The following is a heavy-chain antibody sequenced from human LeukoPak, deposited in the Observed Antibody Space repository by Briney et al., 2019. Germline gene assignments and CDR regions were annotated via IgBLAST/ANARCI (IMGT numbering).Heavy chain of an antibody. Sequence: PGGSLRLSCAASGFTFSSYAMSWVRQAPGKGLEWVSAISGSGGSTYYADSVKGRFTISRDNSKNTLYLQMNSLRAEDTAVYYCARAITMIVVVTGFDYWGQGTLVTVS. CDR1: GFTFSSYA. CDR2: ISGSGGST. J-gene: IGHJ4*02. D-gene: IGHD3-22*01. CDR3: ARAITMIVVVTGFDY. V-gene: IGHV3-23*01.